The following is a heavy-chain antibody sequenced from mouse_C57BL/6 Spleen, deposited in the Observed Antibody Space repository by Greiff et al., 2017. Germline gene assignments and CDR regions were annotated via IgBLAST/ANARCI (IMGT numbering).Heavy chain of an antibody. V-gene: IGHV5-12*01. CDR2: ISNGGGST. D-gene: IGHD3-3*01. J-gene: IGHJ1*03. CDR1: GFTFSDYY. Sequence: EVQLMESGGGLVQPGGSLKLSCAASGFTFSDYYMYWVRQTPEKRLEWVAYISNGGGSTYYPDTVKGRFTISSDNAKNTLYLQMSRLKSEVTAMYFCAKVFRRGRGYFDVWGTGTTVTVSS. CDR3: AKVFRRGRGYFDV.